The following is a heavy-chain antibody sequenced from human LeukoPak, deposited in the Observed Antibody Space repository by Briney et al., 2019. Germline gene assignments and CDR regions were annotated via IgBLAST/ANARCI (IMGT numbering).Heavy chain of an antibody. D-gene: IGHD5-18*01. Sequence: ASVKVSCKASGYTFTGYYMHWVRQAPGQGLEWMGWINPNSGGTNYAQKFQGWVTMTRDTSISTAYMELSRLRSDDTAVYYCARDRGYSYADAFDIWGQGTMVTVSS. CDR3: ARDRGYSYADAFDI. V-gene: IGHV1-2*04. J-gene: IGHJ3*02. CDR2: INPNSGGT. CDR1: GYTFTGYY.